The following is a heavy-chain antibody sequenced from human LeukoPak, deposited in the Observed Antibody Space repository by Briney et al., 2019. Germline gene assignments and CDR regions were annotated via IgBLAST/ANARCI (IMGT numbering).Heavy chain of an antibody. D-gene: IGHD7-27*01. Sequence: VSFSGYSWSRIRQPPGKGLEWIGEISHSGSTKYNPSLKSRVTISIDTSKNQFSLKLSSVTAADTAVYYCASRKLGNDYWGQGTLVAVSS. CDR2: ISHSGST. J-gene: IGHJ4*01. CDR3: ASRKLGNDY. CDR1: VSFSGYS. V-gene: IGHV4-34*01.